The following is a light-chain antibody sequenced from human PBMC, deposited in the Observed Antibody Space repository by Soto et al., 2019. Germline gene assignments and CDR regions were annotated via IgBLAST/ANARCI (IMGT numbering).Light chain of an antibody. V-gene: IGKV1-5*03. CDR1: QTISSW. CDR2: KAS. J-gene: IGKJ1*01. Sequence: DIQMTLSPSALSGSVGDRVTITCRASQTISSWLAWYQQKPGKAPKLLIYKASTLKSGVPSRFSGSGSGTEFTLTISSLQPDDFATYYCQHYNSYSEAFGQGTNVDI. CDR3: QHYNSYSEA.